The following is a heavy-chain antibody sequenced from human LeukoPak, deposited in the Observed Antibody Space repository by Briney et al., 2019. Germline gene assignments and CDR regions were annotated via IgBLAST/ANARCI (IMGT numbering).Heavy chain of an antibody. CDR3: ARTGASGSYYAH. J-gene: IGHJ4*02. Sequence: GASLKISFKGSGYSFTSYWIGWGRQVSGKGVEWMGIIYPSDSDTRYSPSFQGQVTISADKSISTAYLQWSSLKASDTAMYYCARTGASGSYYAHWGQGTLVTVSS. CDR2: IYPSDSDT. V-gene: IGHV5-51*01. CDR1: GYSFTSYW. D-gene: IGHD1-26*01.